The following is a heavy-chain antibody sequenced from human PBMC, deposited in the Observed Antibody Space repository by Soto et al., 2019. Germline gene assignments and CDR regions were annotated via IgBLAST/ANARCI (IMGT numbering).Heavy chain of an antibody. Sequence: GASVKVSCKAYGYTFTTYGVSWVRQAPGQGLEWMGWISSFTGHTKFAQKVQDRVTMTTDSSTSTAYMDLRSLRSDDTAVYLCARSDDSTSYPLDLWGPGTLVTAPQ. CDR1: GYTFTTYG. D-gene: IGHD4-4*01. CDR2: ISSFTGHT. V-gene: IGHV1-18*04. CDR3: ARSDDSTSYPLDL. J-gene: IGHJ5*02.